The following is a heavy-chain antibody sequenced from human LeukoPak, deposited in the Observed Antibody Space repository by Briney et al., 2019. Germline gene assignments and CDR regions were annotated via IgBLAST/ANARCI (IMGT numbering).Heavy chain of an antibody. CDR2: ISSSSSYI. Sequence: GGSLRLSCAASGFTFSSYSMNWVRQAPGKGLEWVSSISSSSSYIYYADSAKGRFTISRDNAKNSLYLQMNSLRAEDTAVYYCARDDGGLFDYWGQGTLVTVSS. J-gene: IGHJ4*02. CDR3: ARDDGGLFDY. V-gene: IGHV3-21*01. CDR1: GFTFSSYS. D-gene: IGHD4-23*01.